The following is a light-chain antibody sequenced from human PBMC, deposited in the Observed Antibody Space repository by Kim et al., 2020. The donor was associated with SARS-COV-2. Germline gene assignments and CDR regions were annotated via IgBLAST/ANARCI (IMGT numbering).Light chain of an antibody. J-gene: IGKJ2*01. Sequence: IVMTHSPDSLAVSLGERATINCKSSQSVLYSSNNKNCIVWYQQKPGQPPKVVIYWASTRQSGVPDRFSGSGSGTDFTLTISSLQAEDVAVYYCQQYYSTPYTFGQGTKLEI. CDR1: QSVLYSSNNKNC. V-gene: IGKV4-1*01. CDR3: QQYYSTPYT. CDR2: WAS.